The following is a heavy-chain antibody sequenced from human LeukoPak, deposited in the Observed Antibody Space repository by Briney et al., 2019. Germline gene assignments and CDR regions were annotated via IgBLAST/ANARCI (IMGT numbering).Heavy chain of an antibody. Sequence: ASVKVSCKSSGYTFTGYYMHWVRQAPGQGLEWMGWINPNNGGTNYAQKFQGRVTMTRDTSITTAYMELSRLRSDDTAMYYCARDSSHSDPDYWGQGTLVTVSS. CDR3: ARDSSHSDPDY. J-gene: IGHJ4*02. CDR2: INPNNGGT. CDR1: GYTFTGYY. D-gene: IGHD2-21*02. V-gene: IGHV1-2*02.